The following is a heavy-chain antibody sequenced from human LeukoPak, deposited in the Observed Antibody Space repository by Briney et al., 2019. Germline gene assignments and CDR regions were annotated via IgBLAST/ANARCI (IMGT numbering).Heavy chain of an antibody. V-gene: IGHV4-61*02. CDR2: IYTSGST. D-gene: IGHD3-10*01. CDR1: GGSISSGSYY. Sequence: SETQSLTCTVSGGSISSGSYYWSWIRQPAGKGLEWIGRIYTSGSTNYNPSLKSRVTISVDTSKNQFSLKLSSVTAADTAVYYCARERGLYGSGSYYYYYYYMDVWGKGTTVTVSS. CDR3: ARERGLYGSGSYYYYYYYMDV. J-gene: IGHJ6*03.